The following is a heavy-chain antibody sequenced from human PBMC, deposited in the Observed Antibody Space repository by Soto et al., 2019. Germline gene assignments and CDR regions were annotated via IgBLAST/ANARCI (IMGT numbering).Heavy chain of an antibody. D-gene: IGHD3-16*01. CDR2: ISSSSSYI. CDR1: GFTFSSYS. V-gene: IGHV3-21*01. CDR3: ADVRD. Sequence: EVQLVESGGGLVKPGGSLRLSCAASGFTFSSYSMKWVRQAPGKGLEWVSSISSSSSYIYYADSVKGRFTISRDNAKNSLYRQMNSLRAEDTAVYDCADVRDWGQGNLVTVSA. J-gene: IGHJ4*02.